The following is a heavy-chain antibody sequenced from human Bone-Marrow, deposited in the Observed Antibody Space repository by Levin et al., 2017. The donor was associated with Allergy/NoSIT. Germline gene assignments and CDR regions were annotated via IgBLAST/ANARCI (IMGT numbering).Heavy chain of an antibody. CDR3: ARSDSSWYNNWFDP. J-gene: IGHJ5*02. Sequence: ASVKVSCKASGYTFTSYAMNWVRQAPGQGLEWMGWINTNTGNPTYAQGFTGRFVFSLDTSVSTAYLQICSLKAEDTAVYYCARSDSSWYNNWFDPWGQGTLVTVSS. CDR1: GYTFTSYA. V-gene: IGHV7-4-1*01. CDR2: INTNTGNP. D-gene: IGHD6-13*01.